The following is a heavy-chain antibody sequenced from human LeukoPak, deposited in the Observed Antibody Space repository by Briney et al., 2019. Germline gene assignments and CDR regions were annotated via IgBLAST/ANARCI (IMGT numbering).Heavy chain of an antibody. CDR3: ARDRVDTAMVTGLRYYYYYMDV. V-gene: IGHV1-69*05. D-gene: IGHD5-18*01. Sequence: ASVEVSCKASGGTFSSYAISWVRQAPGQGLEWMGGIIPIFGTANYAQKFQGRVTITTDESTSTAYMELSSLRSEDTAVYYCARDRVDTAMVTGLRYYYYYMDVWGKGTTVTVSS. J-gene: IGHJ6*03. CDR1: GGTFSSYA. CDR2: IIPIFGTA.